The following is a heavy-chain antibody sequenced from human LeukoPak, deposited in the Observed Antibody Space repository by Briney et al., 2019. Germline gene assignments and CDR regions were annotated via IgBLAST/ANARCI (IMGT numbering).Heavy chain of an antibody. D-gene: IGHD6-19*01. Sequence: GASLQISCKGSGYSFTNYWIAWVRQMPGKGLEWMGIIYPGDSDTRYSPSFQGQVTISADKSISTAYLQWSSLKASDTAMYYCASSRGIAVAGTEGFDYWGQGTLVTVSS. J-gene: IGHJ4*02. V-gene: IGHV5-51*01. CDR3: ASSRGIAVAGTEGFDY. CDR1: GYSFTNYW. CDR2: IYPGDSDT.